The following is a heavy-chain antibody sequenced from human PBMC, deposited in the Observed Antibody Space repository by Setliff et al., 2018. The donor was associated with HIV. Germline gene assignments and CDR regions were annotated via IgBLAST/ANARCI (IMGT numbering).Heavy chain of an antibody. CDR2: INSDGSST. V-gene: IGHV3-74*01. Sequence: GGSLRLSCAASGFTFSTYWMNWVRQAPGKGLVWVSRINSDGSSTGHGDSVKGRFTISRDNAKNSLYLQMNSLIAEDTAVYYCARVPAPISPHGGGFWSGYRNYYYYYMDVWGKGTTVTVSS. D-gene: IGHD3-3*01. CDR1: GFTFSTYW. J-gene: IGHJ6*03. CDR3: ARVPAPISPHGGGFWSGYRNYYYYYMDV.